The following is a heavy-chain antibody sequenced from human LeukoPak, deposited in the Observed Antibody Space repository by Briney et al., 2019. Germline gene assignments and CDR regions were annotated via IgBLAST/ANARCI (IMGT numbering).Heavy chain of an antibody. V-gene: IGHV3-23*01. CDR2: ISGSGGDP. CDR1: RFTFSTYA. CDR3: AKDQGGNYQYYFDY. J-gene: IGHJ4*02. D-gene: IGHD1-26*01. Sequence: GGSLRLSCVASRFTFSTYAMNWVRQAPGKGLEWVSGISGSGGDPYYADSVEGRFTISRDNSKNTLYLQMNSLRAGDTAVYYCAKDQGGNYQYYFDYWGQGTLVTVSS.